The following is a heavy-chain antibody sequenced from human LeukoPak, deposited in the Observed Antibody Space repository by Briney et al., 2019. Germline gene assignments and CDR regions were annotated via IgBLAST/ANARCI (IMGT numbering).Heavy chain of an antibody. Sequence: GGSLRLSCAASGITFVNYTMTWVRQAPGKGLVWVSCINGDGSSTTYADSVKGRFTISRDNAKSTLYLQMNSLRGEDTAVYYCARDAERSFDYWGQGTLVTVSS. D-gene: IGHD3-10*01. V-gene: IGHV3-74*01. J-gene: IGHJ4*02. CDR3: ARDAERSFDY. CDR2: INGDGSST. CDR1: GITFVNYT.